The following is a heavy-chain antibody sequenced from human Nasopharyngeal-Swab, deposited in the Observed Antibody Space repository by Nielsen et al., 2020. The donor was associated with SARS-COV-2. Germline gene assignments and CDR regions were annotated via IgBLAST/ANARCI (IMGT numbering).Heavy chain of an antibody. CDR3: ASKVETLHAFDV. CDR2: ISKDGSSQ. V-gene: IGHV3-30*04. CDR1: GFTFSDFS. D-gene: IGHD2-21*02. Sequence: GESLKISWAAPGFTFSDFSMHWVRQAPGKGLEWVAVISKDGSSQYYADFVKGRFTISRDNPKKTLSLQMNSLRLEDTAVYFCASKVETLHAFDVWGQGTMVTVSS. J-gene: IGHJ3*01.